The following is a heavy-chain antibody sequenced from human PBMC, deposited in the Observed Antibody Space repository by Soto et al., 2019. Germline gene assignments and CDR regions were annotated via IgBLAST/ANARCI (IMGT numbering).Heavy chain of an antibody. CDR2: IYYSGST. CDR1: GGSVSSGSYY. CDR3: ARDRGRSGGHRLDY. V-gene: IGHV4-61*01. J-gene: IGHJ4*02. Sequence: PSETLSLTCTVSGGSVSSGSYYWSWIRQPPGKGLEWIGYIYYSGSTNYNPSLKSRVTISVDTSKNQFSLKLSSVTAADTAVYYCARDRGRSGGHRLDYWGQGTLVTVSS. D-gene: IGHD3-10*01.